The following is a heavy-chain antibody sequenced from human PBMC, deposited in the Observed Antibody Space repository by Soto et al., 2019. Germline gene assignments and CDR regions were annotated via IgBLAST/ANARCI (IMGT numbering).Heavy chain of an antibody. CDR3: ARIVGADRRWFDP. Sequence: QFQLVQSGAEVKKPGASVKVSCKASGYTFTNYGLTWVRQAPGQGLEWMGWISAYNGNTNYAQKFQGRVTMSTDTSTTTAYMELRSLRSDDTAVYYCARIVGADRRWFDPWGQGTLVTVSS. J-gene: IGHJ5*02. D-gene: IGHD1-26*01. CDR1: GYTFTNYG. CDR2: ISAYNGNT. V-gene: IGHV1-18*01.